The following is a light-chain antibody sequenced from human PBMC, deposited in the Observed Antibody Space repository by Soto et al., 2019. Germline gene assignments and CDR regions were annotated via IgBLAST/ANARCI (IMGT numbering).Light chain of an antibody. J-gene: IGLJ1*01. CDR2: ENS. Sequence: QPVLTQPASVSGSPGQSITISCTGTSSDVGSYNFVSWYQQQPGKAPKLMIYENSKRPSGVSNRFSGSKSANTASLTISGLQAEDEADYYCCSYAGSSTSYVFGIGTKLTVL. V-gene: IGLV2-23*01. CDR3: CSYAGSSTSYV. CDR1: SSDVGSYNF.